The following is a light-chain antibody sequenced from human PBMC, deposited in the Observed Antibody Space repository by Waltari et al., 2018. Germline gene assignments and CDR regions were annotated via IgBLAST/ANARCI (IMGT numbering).Light chain of an antibody. CDR1: RLGPKY. Sequence: SYDLPQPPSVSVSPGPTASVSCSGDRLGPKYVCWYQQKPGQSPVLIIYEDNKRPSGIPERFSGSNSGNTATLTISGAQVMDEADYYCQAWDDSYVVFGGGTKLTVL. V-gene: IGLV3-1*01. CDR3: QAWDDSYVV. CDR2: EDN. J-gene: IGLJ2*01.